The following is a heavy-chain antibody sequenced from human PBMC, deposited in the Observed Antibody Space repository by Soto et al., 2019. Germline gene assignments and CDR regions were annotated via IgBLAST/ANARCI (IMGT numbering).Heavy chain of an antibody. V-gene: IGHV4-59*01. CDR1: GGSLSNYF. D-gene: IGHD2-21*01. J-gene: IGHJ4*02. CDR2: IYSSGST. CDR3: VRPLRGDFFDY. Sequence: PSETLSLTCSVSGGSLSNYFWTWIRQPPGKLLEWIGHIYSSGSTFYNPSLKSRVSISLDTSKNQFSLKVTSVTAADTAVYFCVRPLRGDFFDYWGQGALVTVSS.